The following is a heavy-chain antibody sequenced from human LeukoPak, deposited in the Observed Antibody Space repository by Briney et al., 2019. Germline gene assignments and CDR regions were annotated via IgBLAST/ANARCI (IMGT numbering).Heavy chain of an antibody. CDR1: GFTFSSYW. J-gene: IGHJ5*02. Sequence: GGSLRLSCAASGFTFSSYWMTWVRQAPGKGLEWVANIKQDGSEKYYVDSVKGRFTISRDNAKNSLYLQMNSVRAEDTAVYYCASRYCSGGSCYPNWFDPWGQGTLVAVSS. D-gene: IGHD2-15*01. CDR3: ASRYCSGGSCYPNWFDP. V-gene: IGHV3-7*01. CDR2: IKQDGSEK.